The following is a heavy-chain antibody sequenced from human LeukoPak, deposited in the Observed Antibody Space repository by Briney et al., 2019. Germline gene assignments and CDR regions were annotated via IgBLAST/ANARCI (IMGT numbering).Heavy chain of an antibody. CDR2: MNPNSGNT. Sequence: ASVKVSCKASGYTFTSCDINWVRQATGQGLEWMGWMNPNSGNTGYAQKLQGRVTMTRNTSISTAYMELSSLRSEDTAVYYCALGAYGGDYFDYWGQGTLVTVSS. D-gene: IGHD4-17*01. J-gene: IGHJ4*02. CDR1: GYTFTSCD. CDR3: ALGAYGGDYFDY. V-gene: IGHV1-8*01.